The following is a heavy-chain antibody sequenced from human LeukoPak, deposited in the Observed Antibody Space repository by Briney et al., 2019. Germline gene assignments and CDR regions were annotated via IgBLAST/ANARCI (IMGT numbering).Heavy chain of an antibody. J-gene: IGHJ4*02. CDR2: MNPNSGNT. CDR1: GYTFTSYD. D-gene: IGHD3-9*01. CDR3: ARLGYDILTGYDYYFDY. V-gene: IGHV1-8*01. Sequence: ASVKVSCKASGYTFTSYDINWVRQATGQGLEWMGWMNPNSGNTGYAQKFQGRVTMTRNTSISTAYMELSSLRSEDTAVYYCARLGYDILTGYDYYFDYWGQGTLVTVSS.